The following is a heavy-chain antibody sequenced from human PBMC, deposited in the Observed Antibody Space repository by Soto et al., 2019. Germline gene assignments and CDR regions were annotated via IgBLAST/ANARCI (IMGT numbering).Heavy chain of an antibody. V-gene: IGHV4-34*01. CDR2: INHSGST. CDR3: ARGLATGTNMVRGNSIDP. CDR1: GGSFSGYY. D-gene: IGHD3-10*01. Sequence: SETLSLTCAVYGGSFSGYYWSWIRQPPGKGLEWIGEINHSGSTNYNPSLKSRVTISVDTSKNQFSLKLSSVTAADTAVYYCARGLATGTNMVRGNSIDPWGQGTLVTVSS. J-gene: IGHJ5*02.